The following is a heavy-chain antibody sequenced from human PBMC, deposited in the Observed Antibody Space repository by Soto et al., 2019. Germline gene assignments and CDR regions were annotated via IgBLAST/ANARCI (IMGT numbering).Heavy chain of an antibody. D-gene: IGHD2-2*02. Sequence: SETLSLTCAVYGGSFSGYYWSWIRQPPGKGLEWIGEINHSGSTNYNPSLKSRVNISVDTSKNQFSMKMSSVTAADTAVYYCARRRCSSTSCYTHFDYWGQGTPVTVSS. CDR2: INHSGST. CDR3: ARRRCSSTSCYTHFDY. J-gene: IGHJ4*02. V-gene: IGHV4-34*01. CDR1: GGSFSGYY.